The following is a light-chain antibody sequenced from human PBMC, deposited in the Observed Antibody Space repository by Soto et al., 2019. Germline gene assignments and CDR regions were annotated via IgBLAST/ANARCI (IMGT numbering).Light chain of an antibody. V-gene: IGKV3-15*01. CDR1: QSVSSN. J-gene: IGKJ5*01. CDR3: QQYNTWPPIT. Sequence: ETVMTQSPVTLSVSPGERATLSCRASQSVSSNLAWYQQKPGQAPRLLIYGASTRATGLPARFSGSGSGTDFTLTISSLQSEDFAVYYCQQYNTWPPITFGQGTRLEIK. CDR2: GAS.